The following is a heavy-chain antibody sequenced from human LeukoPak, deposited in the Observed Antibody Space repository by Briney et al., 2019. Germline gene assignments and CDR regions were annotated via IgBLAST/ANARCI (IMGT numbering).Heavy chain of an antibody. J-gene: IGHJ5*02. CDR2: IYYSGST. V-gene: IGHV4-39*01. CDR3: ARSQDGYISWFDP. D-gene: IGHD5-24*01. CDR1: GGSISSSSYY. Sequence: PSETLSLTCTVSGGSISSSSYYWGWIRQPPGKGLEWIGSIYYSGSTYYNPSLKSRVTISVDTSKNQFSLKLSSVTAADTAVYYCARSQDGYISWFDPWGQGTLVTVSS.